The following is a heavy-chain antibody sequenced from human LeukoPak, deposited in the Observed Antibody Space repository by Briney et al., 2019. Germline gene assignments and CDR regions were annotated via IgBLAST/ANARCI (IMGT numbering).Heavy chain of an antibody. CDR1: GFTFSSNH. CDR2: IYSTGST. J-gene: IGHJ4*02. Sequence: PGGSLRLSCAASGFTFSSNHLSWVRQAPGKGLEWVSVIYSTGSTYYAESVKGRFTISRDNSKNTLYLQMNSLRAEDTAVYYCASGALRWGGDYWGQGTLVTVSS. CDR3: ASGALRWGGDY. D-gene: IGHD4-23*01. V-gene: IGHV3-53*01.